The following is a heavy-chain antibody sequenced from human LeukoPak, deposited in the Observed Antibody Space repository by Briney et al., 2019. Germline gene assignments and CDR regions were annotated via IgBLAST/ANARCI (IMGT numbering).Heavy chain of an antibody. Sequence: SETLSLTCAVYGGSFSGYYWSWIRQPPGKGLEWIGEINHSGSTNYNPSLKSRVTISVDTSKNQFSLKLSSVTAADTAVYYCARDQWGYWFDPWGQGTLVTVSS. CDR2: INHSGST. J-gene: IGHJ5*02. V-gene: IGHV4-34*01. CDR3: ARDQWGYWFDP. D-gene: IGHD3-16*01. CDR1: GGSFSGYY.